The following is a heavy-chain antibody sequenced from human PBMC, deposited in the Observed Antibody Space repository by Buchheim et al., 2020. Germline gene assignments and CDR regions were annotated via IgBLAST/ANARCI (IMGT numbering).Heavy chain of an antibody. D-gene: IGHD3-22*01. CDR1: GFTFSSYA. Sequence: EVQLVESGGGLARPGGSLRLSCAASGFTFSSYAMSWVRQAPGKGLEWVSAICGSGGSTYYADSVTGRFTISRDHSKHTQYLQMNSLRAEDTAVYYCAKTLTMIVVVRGPFQHWGQGTL. J-gene: IGHJ1*01. CDR3: AKTLTMIVVVRGPFQH. CDR2: ICGSGGST. V-gene: IGHV3-23*04.